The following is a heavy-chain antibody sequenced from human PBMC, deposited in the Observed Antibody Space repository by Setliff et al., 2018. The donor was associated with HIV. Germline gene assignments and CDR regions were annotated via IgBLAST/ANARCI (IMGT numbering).Heavy chain of an antibody. CDR3: ARPYDDYDSDLDY. V-gene: IGHV3-48*01. CDR2: ISSVSSSTI. Sequence: QSGGSLRLSCAASGFTFSRDSMNWVRQAPGKGLEWVSYISSVSSSTIYYADAVKGRFTISRDNAKNSLYRQMNSLKAEDTAVYYCARPYDDYDSDLDYWGQGTLVTVSS. CDR1: GFTFSRDS. D-gene: IGHD4-17*01. J-gene: IGHJ4*02.